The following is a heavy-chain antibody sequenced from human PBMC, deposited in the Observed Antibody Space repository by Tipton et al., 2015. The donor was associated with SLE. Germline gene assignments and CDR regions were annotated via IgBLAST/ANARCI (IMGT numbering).Heavy chain of an antibody. V-gene: IGHV4-61*09. CDR3: ARALMYYYDSSGYSYYFDY. D-gene: IGHD3-22*01. Sequence: TLSLTCTVSGYSISSGYYWGWIRQPAGKGLEWIGYIYTSGSTNYNPSLKSRVTISVDTSKNQFSLKLSSVTAADTAVYYCARALMYYYDSSGYSYYFDYWGQGTLVTVSS. J-gene: IGHJ4*02. CDR2: IYTSGST. CDR1: GYSISSGYY.